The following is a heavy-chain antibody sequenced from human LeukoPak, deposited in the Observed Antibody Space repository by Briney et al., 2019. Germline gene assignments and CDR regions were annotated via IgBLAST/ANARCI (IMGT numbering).Heavy chain of an antibody. D-gene: IGHD6-6*01. J-gene: IGHJ4*02. Sequence: PSETLSLTCAVSGGSISGYYWSWIRQPPGKGLERIGYVYYSGNTKYNPSLKSRVTMSVDTCKNQFSLRLSSVTARDTAVYYCARHGDSSSYYFDCWGQGTLVTVSS. CDR1: GGSISGYY. CDR3: ARHGDSSSYYFDC. V-gene: IGHV4-59*08. CDR2: VYYSGNT.